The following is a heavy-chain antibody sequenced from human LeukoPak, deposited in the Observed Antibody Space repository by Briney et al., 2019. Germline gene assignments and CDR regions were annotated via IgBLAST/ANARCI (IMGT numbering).Heavy chain of an antibody. D-gene: IGHD6-13*01. CDR1: GGSISSYY. V-gene: IGHV4-59*01. CDR3: ARTTEAHSWRTRYYDYYMDV. J-gene: IGHJ6*03. CDR2: IYYSGST. Sequence: SSETLSLTCTVSGGSISSYYWSWTRQPPGKGLEWIGYIYYSGSTNYNPSLKSRVTISVDTSKNQFSLKLSSVTAADTAVYYCARTTEAHSWRTRYYDYYMDVWGKGTTVTVSS.